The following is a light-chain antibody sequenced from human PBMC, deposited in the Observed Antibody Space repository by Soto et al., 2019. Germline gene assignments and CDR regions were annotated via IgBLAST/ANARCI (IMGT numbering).Light chain of an antibody. CDR3: QQSYSSPWT. V-gene: IGKV1-39*01. Sequence: DIQMTQSPSSLSASVGERVTITCRASQSISNFLNWYQQKPGKAPKLLIYAASSLRSGVTSRFSGSGSGTDFTLTISSLQREDFATYVCQQSYSSPWTFGQGTKVEIK. CDR2: AAS. CDR1: QSISNF. J-gene: IGKJ1*01.